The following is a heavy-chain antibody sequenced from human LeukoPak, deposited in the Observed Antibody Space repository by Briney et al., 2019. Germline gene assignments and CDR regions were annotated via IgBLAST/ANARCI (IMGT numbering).Heavy chain of an antibody. CDR1: GGSISNYY. V-gene: IGHV4-59*01. CDR3: ARDTLAVYIDY. D-gene: IGHD2-15*01. J-gene: IGHJ4*02. Sequence: SETLSLTCTVSGGSISNYYWSWIRQPPGKGLEWIGYISYSGTTDYNPSLKSRVTISVDMSKNQFSLKLSSVTAADTAVYYCARDTLAVYIDYWGQGTLVTVSS. CDR2: ISYSGTT.